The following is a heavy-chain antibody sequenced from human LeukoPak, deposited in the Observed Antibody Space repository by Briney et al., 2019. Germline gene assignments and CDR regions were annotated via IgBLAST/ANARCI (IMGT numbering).Heavy chain of an antibody. D-gene: IGHD3-10*01. V-gene: IGHV1-69*01. Sequence: GASVEVSCKASGGTFSSYAISWVRQAPGQGLEWMGGIIPIFGTANYAQKFQGRVTITADESTSTAYMELSSLRSEDTAVYYCARECSWFGDGYYYMDVWGKGTTVTVSS. CDR3: ARECSWFGDGYYYMDV. CDR2: IIPIFGTA. J-gene: IGHJ6*03. CDR1: GGTFSSYA.